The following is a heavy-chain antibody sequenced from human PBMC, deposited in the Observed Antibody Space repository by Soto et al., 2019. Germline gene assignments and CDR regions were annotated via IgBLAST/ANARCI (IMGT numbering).Heavy chain of an antibody. D-gene: IGHD3-22*01. J-gene: IGHJ4*02. CDR2: IIPIFGTA. CDR3: ARGSDTYYDSSGPFDY. CDR1: GGTFSSYA. V-gene: IGHV1-69*13. Sequence: SVKVSCKASGGTFSSYAISWVRQAPGQGLEWMGGIIPIFGTANYAQKFQGRVTITADESTSTAYMELSSLRSEDTAVYYCARGSDTYYDSSGPFDYWGQGTLVTVSS.